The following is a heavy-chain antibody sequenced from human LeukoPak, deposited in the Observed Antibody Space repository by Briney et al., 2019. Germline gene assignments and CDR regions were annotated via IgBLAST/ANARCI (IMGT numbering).Heavy chain of an antibody. Sequence: GGSLRLSCAASGFTFSSYGMHWVRQAPGKGLEWVAVISYDGSNKYYADSVKARFPISRDNSKNTLYLQMNSLRAEDTAVYYGARSREAPHGRWGQGTLVTVSS. V-gene: IGHV3-30*03. CDR1: GFTFSSYG. D-gene: IGHD1-26*01. CDR3: ARSREAPHGR. J-gene: IGHJ4*02. CDR2: ISYDGSNK.